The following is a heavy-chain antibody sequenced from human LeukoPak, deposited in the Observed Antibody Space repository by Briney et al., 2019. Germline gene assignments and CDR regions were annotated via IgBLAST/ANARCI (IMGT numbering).Heavy chain of an antibody. CDR1: GFTFGSYD. J-gene: IGHJ4*02. D-gene: IGHD3/OR15-3a*01. CDR3: ARHKDWTFDY. V-gene: IGHV3-33*01. CDR2: IWYDGSNK. Sequence: PGRSLRLSCAASGFTFGSYDMHWVRQAPGKGLEWVAVIWYDGSNKYYADSVKGRFTISRDISKNALYLQMNNLRAEDTAVYYCARHKDWTFDYWGQGTLVTVSS.